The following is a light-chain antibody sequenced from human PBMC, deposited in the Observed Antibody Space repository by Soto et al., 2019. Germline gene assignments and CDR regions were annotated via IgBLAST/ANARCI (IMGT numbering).Light chain of an antibody. J-gene: IGKJ2*01. CDR3: LQDYNYPYT. CDR2: AAF. Sequence: AFQMTQSPSSLSASVGDRVTITCRASQGIKNDVAWYQQKPGKAPKLLIYAAFSLQSGVPPRFSGSGSGTDFTLTINSLQPEDFATYYCLQDYNYPYTFGQGTKLEIK. CDR1: QGIKND. V-gene: IGKV1-6*01.